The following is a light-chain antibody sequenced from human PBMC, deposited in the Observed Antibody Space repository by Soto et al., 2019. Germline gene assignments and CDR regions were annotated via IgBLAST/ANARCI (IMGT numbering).Light chain of an antibody. J-gene: IGKJ5*01. CDR2: DTS. CDR1: QSVSIN. CDR3: QQYTNWPTIT. V-gene: IGKV3-15*01. Sequence: IVMTQSPDTLSVSPGERDTLSCRASQSVSINLAWYQQKPGQAPRLLIYDTSTRATGIPARFSGSVSGTEFTLTIRSLQSEDFAVYYCQQYTNWPTITFCPVTRLEIK.